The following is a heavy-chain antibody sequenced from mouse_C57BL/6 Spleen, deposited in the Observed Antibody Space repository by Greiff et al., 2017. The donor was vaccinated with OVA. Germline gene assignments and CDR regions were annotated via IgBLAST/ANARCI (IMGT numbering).Heavy chain of an antibody. CDR1: GYTFTGYW. D-gene: IGHD2-4*01. CDR2: ILPGSGST. CDR3: ASSGYDYDARRFAY. Sequence: QVQLQQSGAELMKPGASVKLSCKATGYTFTGYWIEWVKQRPGHGLEWIGEILPGSGSTNYNEKFKGKATFTADTSSNTAYMQLSSLTTEDSAIYYCASSGYDYDARRFAYWGQGTLVTVSA. V-gene: IGHV1-9*01. J-gene: IGHJ3*01.